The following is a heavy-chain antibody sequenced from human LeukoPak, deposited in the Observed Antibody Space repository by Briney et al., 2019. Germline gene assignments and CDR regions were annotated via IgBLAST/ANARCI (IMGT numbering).Heavy chain of an antibody. D-gene: IGHD3/OR15-3a*01. Sequence: GGSLRLSCAASGFTFSIYWMHSVRQAPGQGLVWVSNMNSDGSITNYADSVKGRFTISRDDAKNTLYLQMNNLGVEDTGIYYCAKENESPDLWGQGTLVTVSS. J-gene: IGHJ4*02. V-gene: IGHV3-74*01. CDR3: AKENESPDL. CDR1: GFTFSIYW. CDR2: MNSDGSIT.